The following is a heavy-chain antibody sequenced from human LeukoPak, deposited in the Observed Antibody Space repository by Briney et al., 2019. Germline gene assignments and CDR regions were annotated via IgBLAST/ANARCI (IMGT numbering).Heavy chain of an antibody. J-gene: IGHJ4*02. Sequence: ASVKVSCKVSGYTLTELSMHWVRQAPGKGLEWMGGFDPEDGETIYAQKFQGRVTMTEDTSTDTAYMELSSLRSEDTAVYYCATDSVDPTPESPPGRHFDYWGQGNLVTVSS. V-gene: IGHV1-24*01. CDR2: FDPEDGET. CDR3: ATDSVDPTPESPPGRHFDY. D-gene: IGHD2-15*01. CDR1: GYTLTELS.